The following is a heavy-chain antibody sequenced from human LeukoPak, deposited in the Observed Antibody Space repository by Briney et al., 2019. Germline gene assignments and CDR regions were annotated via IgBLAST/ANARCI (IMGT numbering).Heavy chain of an antibody. V-gene: IGHV4-61*08. Sequence: SETLSLTCSVSCGSVSSGDYYWSWIRQPPGKGLEWIGYMYYSGSTNYNPSLKTRVTISVDTSRNQFSLKLNSVTAADTAVYYCARGLRGHYDSYYFDYWGQGTLVIVSS. D-gene: IGHD3-22*01. CDR1: CGSVSSGDYY. CDR3: ARGLRGHYDSYYFDY. CDR2: MYYSGST. J-gene: IGHJ4*02.